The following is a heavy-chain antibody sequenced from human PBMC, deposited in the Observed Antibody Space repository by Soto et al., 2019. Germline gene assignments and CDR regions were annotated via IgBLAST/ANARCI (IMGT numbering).Heavy chain of an antibody. J-gene: IGHJ4*02. CDR3: ARQVPRFGELLFYFDY. CDR2: IYYSGST. V-gene: IGHV4-59*08. Sequence: PSETLSLTCTVSGGSISSYYWSWIRQPPGKGLEWIGYIYYSGSTNYNPSLKSRVTISVDTSKDQFSLKLSSVTAADTAVYYCARQVPRFGELLFYFDYWGQGTLVTAPQ. CDR1: GGSISSYY. D-gene: IGHD3-10*01.